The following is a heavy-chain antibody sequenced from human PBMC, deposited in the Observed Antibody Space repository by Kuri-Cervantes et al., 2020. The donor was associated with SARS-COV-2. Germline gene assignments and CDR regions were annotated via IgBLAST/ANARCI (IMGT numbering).Heavy chain of an antibody. J-gene: IGHJ6*02. CDR1: GFTFSSYG. CDR2: IWYDGSNK. CDR3: ARQPDRRYGMDV. Sequence: GGSLRLSCAASGFTFSSYGMHWVRQAPGKGLEWVTVIWYDGSNKYYADSVKGRFTISRDNSKNTLYLQMNSLRAEDTAVYYCARQPDRRYGMDVWGQGTTVTGSS. V-gene: IGHV3-33*01.